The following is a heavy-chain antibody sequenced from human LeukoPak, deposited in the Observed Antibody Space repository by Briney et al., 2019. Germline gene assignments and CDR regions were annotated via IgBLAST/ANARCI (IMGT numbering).Heavy chain of an antibody. D-gene: IGHD6-13*01. Sequence: SETLSLTCTVSGGSIGTYFWSWIRQPPGKGLEWLGDIYFRGDTSYNPSLGGRITISVDTYKSQFFLKLSSVTAADTAMVYLGRSVNQYSSPTDWGQGALDSVSS. CDR1: GGSIGTYF. V-gene: IGHV4-59*01. J-gene: IGHJ4*02. CDR3: GRSVNQYSSPTD. CDR2: IYFRGDT.